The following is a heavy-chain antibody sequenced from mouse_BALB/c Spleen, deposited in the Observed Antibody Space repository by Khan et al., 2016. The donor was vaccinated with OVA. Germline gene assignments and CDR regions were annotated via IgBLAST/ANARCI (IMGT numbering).Heavy chain of an antibody. CDR3: TRSYRSDFDY. CDR1: GYSFTGYF. CDR2: INPHIGET. Sequence: IQLVQSGPELVKPGASVKISCKASGYSFTGYFMNWVMQSHGKSLEWIGRINPHIGETLYSQKFKDKATLTVDESSSTAHMELRRLASEDSAVYYCTRSYRSDFDYWGQGTTLTVSS. D-gene: IGHD1-1*01. J-gene: IGHJ2*01. V-gene: IGHV1-20*02.